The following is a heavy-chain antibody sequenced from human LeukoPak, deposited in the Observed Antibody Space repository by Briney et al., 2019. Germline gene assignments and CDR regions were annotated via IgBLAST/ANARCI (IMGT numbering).Heavy chain of an antibody. V-gene: IGHV4-61*02. J-gene: IGHJ6*03. CDR3: ARDLRGYSGYDYPPYYYYYMDV. D-gene: IGHD5-12*01. CDR2: IYTSGST. CDR1: GGSISSGSYY. Sequence: PSQTLSLTCTVSGGSISSGSYYRSWIRQPAGKGLEWIGRIYTSGSTNYNPSLKSRVTISVDTSKNQFSLKLSSVTAADTAVYYCARDLRGYSGYDYPPYYYYYMDVWGKGTTVTVSS.